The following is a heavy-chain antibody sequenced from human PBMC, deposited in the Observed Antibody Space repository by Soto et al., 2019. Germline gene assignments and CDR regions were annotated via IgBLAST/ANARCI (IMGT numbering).Heavy chain of an antibody. CDR1: GFTFSSYY. Sequence: PGGSLRHSSPASGFTFSSYYMTCVRQAPGKGLECVSAISTSSSYIYYADSVKGRFTISRDNAKNSLYLQMNSLRAEDTAVYYCARDQPGYSYGYGLGYWGQGTLVTVSS. J-gene: IGHJ4*02. D-gene: IGHD5-18*01. CDR3: ARDQPGYSYGYGLGY. V-gene: IGHV3-21*01. CDR2: ISTSSSYI.